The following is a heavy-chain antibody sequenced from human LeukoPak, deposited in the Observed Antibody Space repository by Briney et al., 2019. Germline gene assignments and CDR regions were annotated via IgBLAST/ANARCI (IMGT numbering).Heavy chain of an antibody. D-gene: IGHD6-13*01. CDR1: GASITSYDYY. CDR2: IYTRGTT. V-gene: IGHV4-61*02. Sequence: PSQTLSLTCTVSGASITSYDYYWSWIRQPAGKGLEWIGLIYTRGTTNYNPSLRSRVTISLDTSKNQFSLNLTSVTAADTAVYHCARHGGIIAAAGTRAFDIWGQGTMVTVSS. J-gene: IGHJ3*02. CDR3: ARHGGIIAAAGTRAFDI.